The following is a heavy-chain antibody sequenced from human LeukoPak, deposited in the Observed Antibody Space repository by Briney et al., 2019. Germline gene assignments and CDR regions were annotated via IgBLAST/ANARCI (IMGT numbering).Heavy chain of an antibody. V-gene: IGHV1-2*04. J-gene: IGHJ4*02. D-gene: IGHD3-22*01. CDR1: GYTFTSYD. Sequence: ASVKVSCKASGYTFTSYDINWVRQATGQGLEWMGWINPNSGGTNYAQKFQGWVTVTRDTSISTAYMELSRLRSDDTAVYYCARVKYYDGSGYPYYFDYWGQGTLVTVSS. CDR2: INPNSGGT. CDR3: ARVKYYDGSGYPYYFDY.